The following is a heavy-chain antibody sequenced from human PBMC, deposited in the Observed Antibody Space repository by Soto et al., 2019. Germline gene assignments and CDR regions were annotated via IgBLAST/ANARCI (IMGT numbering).Heavy chain of an antibody. CDR1: GFTFSSYA. Sequence: GSLRLSCAASGFTFSSYAMSWVRQAPGKGLEWVSTISSSGGNTYYADSVKGRFTISRDNSKNTLFLQMNSLRAEDTAIYYCAKLVYSSSWNWFDPWGQGTLVTVSS. J-gene: IGHJ5*02. D-gene: IGHD6-13*01. CDR2: ISSSGGNT. V-gene: IGHV3-23*01. CDR3: AKLVYSSSWNWFDP.